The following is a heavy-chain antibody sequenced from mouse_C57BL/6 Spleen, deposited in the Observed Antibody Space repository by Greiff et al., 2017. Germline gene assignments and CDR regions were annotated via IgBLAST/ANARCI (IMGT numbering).Heavy chain of an antibody. Sequence: EVNLVESGGGLVKPGGSLKLSCAASGFTFSDYGMHWVRQAPEKGLEWVAYISSGSSTIYYADTVKGRFTISRDNAKNTLFLQMTSLRSEDTAMYYCAVELGQGGDYWGQGTTLTVSS. V-gene: IGHV5-17*01. J-gene: IGHJ2*01. CDR2: ISSGSSTI. CDR3: AVELGQGGDY. CDR1: GFTFSDYG. D-gene: IGHD4-1*01.